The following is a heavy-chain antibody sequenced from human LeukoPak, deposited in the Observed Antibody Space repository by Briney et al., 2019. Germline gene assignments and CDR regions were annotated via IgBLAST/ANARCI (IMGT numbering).Heavy chain of an antibody. CDR2: IYYSGST. J-gene: IGHJ4*02. Sequence: WVRQAPGKGLEWIGSIYYSGSTYYTPSLKSRVTISVDTSKNQFSLKVSSVTAADTAVYYCARVSTTYYYGSGSYSHFDYWGQGTLVTVSS. CDR3: ARVSTTYYYGSGSYSHFDY. D-gene: IGHD3-10*01. V-gene: IGHV4-39*07.